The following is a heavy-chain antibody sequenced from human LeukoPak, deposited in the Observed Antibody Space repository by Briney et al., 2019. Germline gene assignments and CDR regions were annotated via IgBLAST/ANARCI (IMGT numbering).Heavy chain of an antibody. D-gene: IGHD3-22*01. J-gene: IGHJ4*02. CDR2: IIPIFGTA. CDR3: ASSGATGATDYYDSSGYYFPIDY. V-gene: IGHV1-69*13. Sequence: SVKVSCKASGGTFSSYAISWVRQAPGQGLEWMGGIIPIFGTANYAQKFQGRVTITADESTSTAYMELSSLRSEDTAVYYCASSGATGATDYYDSSGYYFPIDYWGQGTLVTVPS. CDR1: GGTFSSYA.